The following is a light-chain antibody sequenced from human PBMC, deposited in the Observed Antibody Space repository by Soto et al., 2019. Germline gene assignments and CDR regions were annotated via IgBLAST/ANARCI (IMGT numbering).Light chain of an antibody. V-gene: IGKV3-20*01. Sequence: EIVLTPSPGTLSLSPGERATLSCRASQSVGSIYLAWYQQKPGQAPRLLIHGASNRASGIPDRFSGSGSGTDFTLTISRLEPEDFAVYYCQQYGGSPRTFGQGTKVDIK. CDR1: QSVGSIY. CDR3: QQYGGSPRT. CDR2: GAS. J-gene: IGKJ1*01.